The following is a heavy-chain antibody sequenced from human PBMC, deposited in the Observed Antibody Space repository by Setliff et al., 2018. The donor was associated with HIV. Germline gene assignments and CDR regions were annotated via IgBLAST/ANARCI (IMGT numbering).Heavy chain of an antibody. CDR1: GGSFSGYY. CDR3: ARKVGGDFDY. J-gene: IGHJ4*02. V-gene: IGHV4-34*01. Sequence: SETLSLTCAVYGGSFSGYYWGWIRQPPGKGLEWIGEIDHSGTINYNPSLKSRVTISIDTSKNQFSLKLTYVTAADTGLYHCARKVGGDFDYWGQGTLVTVSS. D-gene: IGHD4-17*01. CDR2: IDHSGTI.